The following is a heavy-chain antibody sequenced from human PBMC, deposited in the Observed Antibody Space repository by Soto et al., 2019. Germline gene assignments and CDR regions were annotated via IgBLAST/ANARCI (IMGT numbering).Heavy chain of an antibody. V-gene: IGHV3-33*01. Sequence: PGGSLRLSCAASGFPFSSYGMHWVRQAPGKGLDWVAVIWYDGSNKYYADSVKGQFTISRDNSKNTLYLQMNSLRAEDTAMYYCARVGYGDYEVDYWGQGTLVTVSS. CDR1: GFPFSSYG. D-gene: IGHD4-17*01. CDR3: ARVGYGDYEVDY. J-gene: IGHJ4*02. CDR2: IWYDGSNK.